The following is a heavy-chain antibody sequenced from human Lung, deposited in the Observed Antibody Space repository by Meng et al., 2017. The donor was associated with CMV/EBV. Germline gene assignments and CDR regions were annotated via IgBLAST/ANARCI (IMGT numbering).Heavy chain of an antibody. CDR2: ISSSYAV. J-gene: IGHJ6*02. CDR1: GFRFSDYY. V-gene: IGHV3-11*04. CDR3: ARVLLDVRGWYYQGMDV. D-gene: IGHD6-19*01. Sequence: GSLRLSCAASGFRFSDYYMTWIRQAPGKGLEWVSYISSSYAVDYADSLKGRFTISRDNAKNSLYLQMNSLRAEDTAVYYCARVLLDVRGWYYQGMDVWGQGTTVTVSS.